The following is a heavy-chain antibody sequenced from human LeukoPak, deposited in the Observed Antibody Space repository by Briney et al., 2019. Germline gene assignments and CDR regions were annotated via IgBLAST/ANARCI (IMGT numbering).Heavy chain of an antibody. CDR3: ARDRQLADY. Sequence: ASVKVSCKASGYTFTSYGISWVRQAPGQGLEWLGWISAYNGNTNYPQKLQGSVTMTTDPSPSTAYMALRSLSSDDTAVYYCARDRQLADYWGQGTLVTVSS. V-gene: IGHV1-18*01. J-gene: IGHJ4*02. D-gene: IGHD6-6*01. CDR1: GYTFTSYG. CDR2: ISAYNGNT.